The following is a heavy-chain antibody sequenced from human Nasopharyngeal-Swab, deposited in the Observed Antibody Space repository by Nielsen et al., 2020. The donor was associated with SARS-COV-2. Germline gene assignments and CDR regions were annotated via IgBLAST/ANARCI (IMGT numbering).Heavy chain of an antibody. CDR3: ARDKEWLRFSINYYYYGMDV. Sequence: GESLKISCAASGFTFSSYGMQWVRQDPGKGLEWVGVISYDGSNKYYADSVKSRFTISRDNSKNTLYLQMNSLRAEDTDVYYCARDKEWLRFSINYYYYGMDVWGQGTTVTVSS. CDR2: ISYDGSNK. D-gene: IGHD5-12*01. J-gene: IGHJ6*02. V-gene: IGHV3-30*03. CDR1: GFTFSSYG.